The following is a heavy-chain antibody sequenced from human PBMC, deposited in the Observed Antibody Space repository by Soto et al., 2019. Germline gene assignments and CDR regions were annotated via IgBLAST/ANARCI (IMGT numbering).Heavy chain of an antibody. Sequence: GGSLRPSCQASGFNFDNYGMHWVRQAPGKGLEWVAVITYDGSNKYYADSVKGRFTISRDNSKNTLSLHLNTLKPEDTAVYHCAKDRVGGTFYTPLGFWGQGTPVTVSS. CDR2: ITYDGSNK. CDR3: AKDRVGGTFYTPLGF. D-gene: IGHD1-7*01. J-gene: IGHJ4*02. V-gene: IGHV3-30*18. CDR1: GFNFDNYG.